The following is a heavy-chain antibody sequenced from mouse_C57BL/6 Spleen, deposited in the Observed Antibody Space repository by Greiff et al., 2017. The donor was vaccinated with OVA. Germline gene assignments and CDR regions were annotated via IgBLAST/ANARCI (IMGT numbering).Heavy chain of an antibody. V-gene: IGHV1-55*01. J-gene: IGHJ2*01. CDR3: ARGHYGSSYGFDY. D-gene: IGHD1-1*01. CDR1: GYTFTSYW. Sequence: VQLQQPGAELVKPGASVKMSCKASGYTFTSYWITWVKQRPGQGLEWIGDIYPGSGSTNYNEKFKSKATLTVDTSSSTAYMQLSSLTSEDSAVYYCARGHYGSSYGFDYWGQGTTLTVSS. CDR2: IYPGSGST.